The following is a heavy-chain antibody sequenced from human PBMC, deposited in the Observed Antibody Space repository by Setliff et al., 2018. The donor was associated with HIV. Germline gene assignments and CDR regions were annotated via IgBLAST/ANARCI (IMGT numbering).Heavy chain of an antibody. CDR3: VRASSGAFDI. Sequence: GGSLRLSCAASGFTFSDDYMSWIRQTPGKGLEWISCISSSGSTTYYADSVKGRFTISRDNAKYSLYLQMNTLRVEDTAVYYCVRASSGAFDIWGQGTVVTVSS. CDR2: ISSSGSTT. D-gene: IGHD3-10*01. V-gene: IGHV3-11*04. CDR1: GFTFSDDY. J-gene: IGHJ3*02.